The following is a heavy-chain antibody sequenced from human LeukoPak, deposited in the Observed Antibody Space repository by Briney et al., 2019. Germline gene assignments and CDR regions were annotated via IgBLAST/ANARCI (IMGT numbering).Heavy chain of an antibody. CDR3: VKPYYYSSGSLS. Sequence: PGGSLRLSCAASGFTFSSYEMNWVRQAPGKGLEWVATINQDETEKYYVDSLTGRFTISKDNAKNSLSLQMNSLRADDTAVYYCVKPYYYSSGSLSWGQGTLVTVSS. D-gene: IGHD3-10*01. V-gene: IGHV3-7*01. CDR1: GFTFSSYE. J-gene: IGHJ4*02. CDR2: INQDETEK.